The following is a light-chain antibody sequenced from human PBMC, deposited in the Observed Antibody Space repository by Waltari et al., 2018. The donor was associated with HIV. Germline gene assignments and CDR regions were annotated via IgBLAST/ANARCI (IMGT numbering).Light chain of an antibody. J-gene: IGLJ2*01. V-gene: IGLV2-8*01. Sequence: QSALTPPPSASGSRGQSVTISCPGTSSDVGAYNYVSWYQQYPGMAPKLIIYEVNKRPSGVPDRFSGSKSGNTASLTVSGLQAEDEADFYCSSYAGSAVVFGGGTKLTVL. CDR1: SSDVGAYNY. CDR3: SSYAGSAVV. CDR2: EVN.